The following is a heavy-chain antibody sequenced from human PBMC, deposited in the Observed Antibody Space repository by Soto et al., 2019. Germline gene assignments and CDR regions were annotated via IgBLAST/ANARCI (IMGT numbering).Heavy chain of an antibody. CDR3: ARQKTGTNGFDY. V-gene: IGHV4-4*02. CDR2: IYHSGST. Sequence: SETLSLTCAVSGGSISSSNWWTWVRQPPGKGLEWIGEIYHSGSTNYNPSLKSRVTMSIDKSKNQFSLKLSSVTAADTAIYYCARQKTGTNGFDYWGQGTLVTVSS. CDR1: GGSISSSNW. D-gene: IGHD1-7*01. J-gene: IGHJ4*02.